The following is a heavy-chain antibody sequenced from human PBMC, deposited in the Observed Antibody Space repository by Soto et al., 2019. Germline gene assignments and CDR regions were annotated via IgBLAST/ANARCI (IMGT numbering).Heavy chain of an antibody. CDR2: IYPGDSDT. D-gene: IGHD3-16*01. CDR3: GGRGVDVFYYYYLAV. Sequence: PGESLKISCKGSGYSFTSYWIGWVRQVPGKGLEWMGIIYPGDSDTRYSPSFQGQVTISADKSISTAYLQWSSLKASDTAMYYCGGRGVDVFYYYYLAVWGKGTTVTVSS. CDR1: GYSFTSYW. J-gene: IGHJ6*03. V-gene: IGHV5-51*01.